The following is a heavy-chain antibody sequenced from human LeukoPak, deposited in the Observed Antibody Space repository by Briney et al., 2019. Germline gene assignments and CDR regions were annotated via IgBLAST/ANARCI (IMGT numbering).Heavy chain of an antibody. V-gene: IGHV4-59*01. CDR1: GGSISSYY. D-gene: IGHD1-1*01. J-gene: IGHJ4*02. Sequence: SETLSLTCTVSGGSISSYYWSWIRQPPGKGLEWIGYIYYSGSTNYNPSLKSRVTISVDTSKNQFSLKLSSVTAADTAVYYCARGRWNDLNYYFDYWGQGTPVTVSS. CDR2: IYYSGST. CDR3: ARGRWNDLNYYFDY.